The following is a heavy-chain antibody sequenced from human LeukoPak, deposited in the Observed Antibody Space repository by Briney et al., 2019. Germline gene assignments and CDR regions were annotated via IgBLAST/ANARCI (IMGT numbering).Heavy chain of an antibody. CDR3: ARGSYYYYMDV. V-gene: IGHV3-13*01. CDR1: GFTLSSYD. J-gene: IGHJ6*03. Sequence: GGSLRLSCAASGFTLSSYDMHWVRHARGKGMEWVTSIGTAGETYYRGSGKGRFTISRENSKNSLYLQMNSLRAGDTAVYYCARGSYYYYMDVWGKGTTVTVSS. CDR2: IGTAGET.